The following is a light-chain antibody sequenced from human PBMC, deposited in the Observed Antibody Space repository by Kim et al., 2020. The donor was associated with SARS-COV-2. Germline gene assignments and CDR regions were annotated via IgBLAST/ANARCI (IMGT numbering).Light chain of an antibody. Sequence: SDTIASAGKRSDVGGYKFVVWHPQHPGKAPKHIIYDDNKRPSGVPNRFSGSKAGNTASLTVSGLQAEDEADYYCSSYAGTNNFYVCGTGTKVTVL. CDR1: RSDVGGYKF. CDR3: SSYAGTNNFYV. CDR2: DDN. V-gene: IGLV2-8*01. J-gene: IGLJ1*01.